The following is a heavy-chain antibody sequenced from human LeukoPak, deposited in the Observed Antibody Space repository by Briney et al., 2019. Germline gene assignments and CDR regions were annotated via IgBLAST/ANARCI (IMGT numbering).Heavy chain of an antibody. J-gene: IGHJ6*03. CDR2: IYHSGST. CDR3: ARQRAIYYYYYMDV. Sequence: SETLSLTCAVSGYSISSGYYWGWIRQPPGKGLEWIGSIYHSGSTYYNPSLKSRVTISVDTSKNQFPLKLSSVTAADTAVYYCARQRAIYYYYYMDVWGKGTTVTVSS. V-gene: IGHV4-38-2*01. D-gene: IGHD2-2*02. CDR1: GYSISSGYY.